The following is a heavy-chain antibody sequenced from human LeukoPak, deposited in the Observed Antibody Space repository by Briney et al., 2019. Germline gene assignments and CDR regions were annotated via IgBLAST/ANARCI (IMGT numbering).Heavy chain of an antibody. CDR1: VYTFTVYH. CDR2: INPSDGST. CDR3: ARSVTIFGVATLGY. D-gene: IGHD3-3*01. Sequence: GASVKVSCKASVYTFTVYHMHWVRQAPGQGLEWMGIINPSDGSTTYAQKFQGRVSITRDMSTSTIYMELSSLRSDDTAVYYCARSVTIFGVATLGYWGQGTPVTVSS. J-gene: IGHJ4*02. V-gene: IGHV1-46*01.